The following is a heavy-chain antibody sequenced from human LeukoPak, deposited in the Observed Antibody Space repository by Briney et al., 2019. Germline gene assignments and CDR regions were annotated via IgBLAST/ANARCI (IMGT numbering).Heavy chain of an antibody. CDR2: ISYDGSNK. J-gene: IGHJ4*02. D-gene: IGHD6-13*01. CDR3: ARDIDSSSWYGLFDY. CDR1: GFTFSSYG. Sequence: PGRSLRLSCAAPGFTFSSYGMHWVRQAPGKGLEWVAVISYDGSNKYYADSVKGRFTISRDNSKNTLYLQMNSLRAEDTAVYYCARDIDSSSWYGLFDYWGQGTLVTVSS. V-gene: IGHV3-30*03.